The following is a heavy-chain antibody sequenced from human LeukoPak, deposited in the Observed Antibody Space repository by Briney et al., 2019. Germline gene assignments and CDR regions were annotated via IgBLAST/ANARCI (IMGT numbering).Heavy chain of an antibody. CDR2: IYYSGST. V-gene: IGHV4-59*08. D-gene: IGHD3-10*01. J-gene: IGHJ5*02. CDR3: ARAYYYGLGNLWFDP. Sequence: SETLSLTCTVSGGSISSYYWSWIRQPPGKGLEWIWYIYYSGSTNYNPSLKSRVTISVDTSKDQFSLKLSSVTAADTAVYYCARAYYYGLGNLWFDPWGQGTLVTVSS. CDR1: GGSISSYY.